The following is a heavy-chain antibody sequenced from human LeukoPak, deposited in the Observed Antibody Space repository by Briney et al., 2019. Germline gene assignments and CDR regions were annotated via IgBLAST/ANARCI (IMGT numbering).Heavy chain of an antibody. J-gene: IGHJ3*02. V-gene: IGHV3-23*01. CDR3: ARVLWFGEGNAFDI. D-gene: IGHD3-10*01. CDR1: GFTFSSYA. Sequence: GGSLRLSCAASGFTFSSYAMSWVRQAPGKGLEWVSAISGSGGSTYYADSVKGRFTISRDNSKNTLYLQMNSLRAEDTAVYYCARVLWFGEGNAFDIWAKGQWSPSLQ. CDR2: ISGSGGST.